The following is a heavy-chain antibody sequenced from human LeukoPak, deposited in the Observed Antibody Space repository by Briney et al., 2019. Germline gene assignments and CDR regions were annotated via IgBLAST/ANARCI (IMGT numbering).Heavy chain of an antibody. CDR3: ARDHSPGWFDP. D-gene: IGHD4-11*01. V-gene: IGHV3-74*01. CDR1: GLTFSGSW. Sequence: PGGSLRLSCAASGLTFSGSWMHWVRQAPGKGLVWVSRISGDGGTTAFADSVEGRFTISRDNAKNTLYLQMNSLRAEDTAVYYCARDHSPGWFDPWGQGTLVTVSS. CDR2: ISGDGGTT. J-gene: IGHJ5*02.